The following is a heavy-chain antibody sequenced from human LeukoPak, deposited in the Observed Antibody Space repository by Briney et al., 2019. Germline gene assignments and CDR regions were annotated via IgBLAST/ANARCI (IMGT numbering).Heavy chain of an antibody. J-gene: IGHJ4*02. V-gene: IGHV3-30*18. CDR2: ISYDGSNK. CDR1: GFTFSSYG. CDR3: AKAPTVVTPGDY. D-gene: IGHD4-23*01. Sequence: GGSLRLSCAASGFTFSSYGMHWVRQAPGKGLEWVAVISYDGSNKYYADSVKGRFTISRDNSTNTLYLQMNSLRAEDTAVYYCAKAPTVVTPGDYWGQGTLVTVSS.